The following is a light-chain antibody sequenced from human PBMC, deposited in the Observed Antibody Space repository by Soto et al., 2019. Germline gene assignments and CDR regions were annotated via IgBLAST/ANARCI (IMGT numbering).Light chain of an antibody. Sequence: QSVLTQPPSASGSPGQSVTISCTGTSSDVGGYKYVSWYQQHPGKAPKLMIFEVNKRPSGVPDRFSGSKSGNTASPTVSGLQAEDEADYYCSSYAGINNLGVFGTGTKLTVL. CDR2: EVN. CDR1: SSDVGGYKY. V-gene: IGLV2-8*01. J-gene: IGLJ1*01. CDR3: SSYAGINNLGV.